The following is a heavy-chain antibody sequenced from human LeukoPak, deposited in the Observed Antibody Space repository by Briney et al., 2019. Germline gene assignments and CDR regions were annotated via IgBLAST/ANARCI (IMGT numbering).Heavy chain of an antibody. J-gene: IGHJ4*02. CDR1: GGTFSSYA. V-gene: IGHV1-69*04. CDR2: IIPILGIA. CDR3: ARERSIAVVGTVDY. Sequence: ASVKVSCKASGGTFSSYAISWVRQAPGQGLEWMGRIIPILGIANYAQKFQGRVTITADKSTSTAYMELSSLRSEDTAVYYCARERSIAVVGTVDYWGQGTLVIVSS. D-gene: IGHD6-19*01.